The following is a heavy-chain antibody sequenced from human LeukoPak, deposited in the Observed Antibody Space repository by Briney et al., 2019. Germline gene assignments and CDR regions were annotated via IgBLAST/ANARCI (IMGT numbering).Heavy chain of an antibody. CDR1: GYTFSSYG. CDR2: ISAYNGNT. D-gene: IGHD3-16*02. J-gene: IGHJ4*02. Sequence: ASVKVSCKASGYTFSSYGISWVRQAPGQGLEWMGWISAYNGNTNYRQKLQGRVTMTTDTSTSTAYMELSSLRSEDTAVYYCASRNGTYYDYVWGSYRYPPTGWGQGTLVTVSS. V-gene: IGHV1-18*01. CDR3: ASRNGTYYDYVWGSYRYPPTG.